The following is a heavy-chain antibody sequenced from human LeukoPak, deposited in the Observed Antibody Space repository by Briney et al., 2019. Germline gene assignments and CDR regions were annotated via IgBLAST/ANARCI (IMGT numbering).Heavy chain of an antibody. J-gene: IGHJ6*03. CDR1: GFTFSSYW. D-gene: IGHD3-22*01. CDR2: IKQDGSEK. CDR3: ARGRFDYYDSSGYYRPREYYSYYYMDV. Sequence: GGSLRLSCAASGFTFSSYWMSWVRQAPGKGLEWVANIKQDGSEKYYVDSVKGRFTISRDNAKNSLYLQMNSLRAEDTAVYYCARGRFDYYDSSGYYRPREYYSYYYMDVWGKGTTVTISS. V-gene: IGHV3-7*01.